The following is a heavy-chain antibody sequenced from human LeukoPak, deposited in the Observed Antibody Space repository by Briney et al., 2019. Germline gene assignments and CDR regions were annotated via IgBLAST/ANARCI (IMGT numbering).Heavy chain of an antibody. CDR2: IKQDGSEK. Sequence: GGSLRLSCAASGFTFSSYWMSWVRQAPGKGLEWVANIKQDGSEKYYVDSVKGRFTISRDNAKNSLYLQMNSLRAEDTAVYYCASRYSSSWYYYYYYMDVWGKGTTVTISS. J-gene: IGHJ6*03. D-gene: IGHD6-13*01. CDR1: GFTFSSYW. V-gene: IGHV3-7*01. CDR3: ASRYSSSWYYYYYYMDV.